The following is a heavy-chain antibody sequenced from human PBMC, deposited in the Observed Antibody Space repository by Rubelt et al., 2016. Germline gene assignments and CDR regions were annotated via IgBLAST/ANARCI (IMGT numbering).Heavy chain of an antibody. Sequence: QVQLVQSGAEVKKPGASVKVSCKASGYTFTGYYMHWVRQAPGQGLEWMRWINPNSGGTNYAREFQGRVTMTRDTSVSTAYMELSRLTSDDTAVYYCARGNSGYDYGLDYWGQGTLVTVSS. V-gene: IGHV1-2*02. CDR2: INPNSGGT. J-gene: IGHJ4*02. D-gene: IGHD5-12*01. CDR3: ARGNSGYDYGLDY. CDR1: GYTFTGYY.